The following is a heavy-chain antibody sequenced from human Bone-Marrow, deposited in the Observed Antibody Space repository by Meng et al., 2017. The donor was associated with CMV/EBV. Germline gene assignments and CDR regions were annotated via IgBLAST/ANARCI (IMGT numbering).Heavy chain of an antibody. J-gene: IGHJ4*02. D-gene: IGHD3-16*01. V-gene: IGHV1-69*05. Sequence: SEKVFCKTSGGTFSGYAISWVRQAPGQGLEWMGGIIPIFGTANYAQKFQDRVTITTDDSTYTAYLELSSLRSDDTAVFYCARDRSKGGLFDYWGQGTLVTVSS. CDR1: GGTFSGYA. CDR3: ARDRSKGGLFDY. CDR2: IIPIFGTA.